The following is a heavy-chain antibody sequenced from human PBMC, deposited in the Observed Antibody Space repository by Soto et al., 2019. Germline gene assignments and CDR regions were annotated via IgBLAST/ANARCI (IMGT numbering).Heavy chain of an antibody. CDR2: IKTKADAETT. V-gene: IGHV3-15*01. CDR3: TTDGAPILFDP. J-gene: IGHJ5*02. Sequence: EVQLVESGGGLVKPGESLRLSCAASGFTFSNAWMSWVRQAPGKGLEWVGRIKTKADAETTDYSAPVKGRFTISRDDSNNTLYLQMNSLQTEDTALYYCTTDGAPILFDPWGQGALVTVSS. D-gene: IGHD2-15*01. CDR1: GFTFSNAW.